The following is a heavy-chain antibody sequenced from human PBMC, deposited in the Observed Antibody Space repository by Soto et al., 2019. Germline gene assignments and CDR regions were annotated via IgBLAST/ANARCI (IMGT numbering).Heavy chain of an antibody. D-gene: IGHD6-19*01. J-gene: IGHJ4*02. CDR2: IYYSGST. CDR3: ARHIAVAGIFYFDY. V-gene: IGHV4-59*08. CDR1: GGSISSHY. Sequence: PSETLSLTCTVSGGSISSHYWSWIRQPPGKGLEWIGYIYYSGSTNYNPSLKSRVTISVDTSKNQFSLKLSSVTAADTAVYYCARHIAVAGIFYFDYWGQGNLVTVSS.